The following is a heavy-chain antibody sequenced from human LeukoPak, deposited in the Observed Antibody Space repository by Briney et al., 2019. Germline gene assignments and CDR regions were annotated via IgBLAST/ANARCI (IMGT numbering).Heavy chain of an antibody. Sequence: GGSLRLSCAASEFTFSSYGMHWVRQAPGKGLEWVAVIWYDESKTYYADSVKGRFTISRDNSKKTLYLQMNSLRAEDTAVYYCARDLRRYCSGGSCHSFDYWGQGTLVTVSS. CDR3: ARDLRRYCSGGSCHSFDY. J-gene: IGHJ4*02. CDR2: IWYDESKT. D-gene: IGHD2-15*01. V-gene: IGHV3-33*01. CDR1: EFTFSSYG.